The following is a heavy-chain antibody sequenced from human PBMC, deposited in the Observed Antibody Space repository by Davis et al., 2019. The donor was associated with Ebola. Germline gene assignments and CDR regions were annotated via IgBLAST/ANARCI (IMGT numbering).Heavy chain of an antibody. Sequence: GVLKISCTVSGFTVSSNYMSWVRQAPGKGLEWVSLIYSVGTTYYADSVTGRFTISRDNSKNTLYLQRNSLRADDTAVYYCARDGGAGAVSFFDSWGQGTLVTVSS. CDR2: IYSVGTT. D-gene: IGHD6-19*01. CDR3: ARDGGAGAVSFFDS. CDR1: GFTVSSNY. J-gene: IGHJ4*02. V-gene: IGHV3-66*02.